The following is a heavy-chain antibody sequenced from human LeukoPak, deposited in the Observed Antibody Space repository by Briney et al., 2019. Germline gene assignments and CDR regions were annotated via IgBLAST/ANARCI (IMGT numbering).Heavy chain of an antibody. V-gene: IGHV3-30*18. CDR3: AKDAIFDY. Sequence: GGSLRLSCAASGFTFSSYGMHWVRQAPGKGLEWVAVISYDGSNKYYADSVKGRFTISRDNSKNTLYLQMNSLRAEDSAVYYCAKDAIFDYWGQGTLVTVSS. J-gene: IGHJ4*02. CDR1: GFTFSSYG. CDR2: ISYDGSNK.